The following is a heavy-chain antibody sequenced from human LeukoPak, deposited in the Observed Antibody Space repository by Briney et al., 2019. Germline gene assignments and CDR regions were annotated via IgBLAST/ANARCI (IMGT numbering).Heavy chain of an antibody. CDR1: GLSFSSFA. CDR3: AREGMVVAPRYSSYFDY. V-gene: IGHV3-23*01. D-gene: IGHD2-15*01. CDR2: IRGNGET. J-gene: IGHJ4*02. Sequence: GGSLRLSCAASGLSFSSFAMSWVRQGPARGLEWVSSIRGNGETFYADSVKGRFTLSSDSSRNTVYFQLNSLRAEDTAVYYCAREGMVVAPRYSSYFDYWGQGTLVTVSS.